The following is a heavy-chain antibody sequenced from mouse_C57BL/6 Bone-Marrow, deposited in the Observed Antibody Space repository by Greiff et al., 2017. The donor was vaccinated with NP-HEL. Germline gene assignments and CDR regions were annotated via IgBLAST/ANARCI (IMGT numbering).Heavy chain of an antibody. V-gene: IGHV14-3*01. CDR1: GFNFKNTY. CDR3: ARGRGLYY. D-gene: IGHD1-1*01. CDR2: IDPANGNT. Sequence: VQLQQSVAELVRPGASVKLSCTASGFNFKNTYMHWVKQRPEQGLEWIGRIDPANGNTKYATKFKGKATITADTSSNTAYLQLSSLTSEDTAIYYCARGRGLYYWGQGTLVTVSA. J-gene: IGHJ3*01.